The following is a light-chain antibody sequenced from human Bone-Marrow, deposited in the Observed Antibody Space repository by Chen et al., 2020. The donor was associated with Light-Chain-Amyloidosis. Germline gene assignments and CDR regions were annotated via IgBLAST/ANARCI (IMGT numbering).Light chain of an antibody. Sequence: DIVMTQSPDSLAVSLGERATINCKSSQSVLYSSNNKNYLAWYQQKPGQPPKLLIYWASTRESGVPDRFSGSGSGTDFTLPISSLQAEDVSVYYCQQYYSTPFTFGPGTKVDI. CDR2: WAS. J-gene: IGKJ3*01. V-gene: IGKV4-1*01. CDR3: QQYYSTPFT. CDR1: QSVLYSSNNKNY.